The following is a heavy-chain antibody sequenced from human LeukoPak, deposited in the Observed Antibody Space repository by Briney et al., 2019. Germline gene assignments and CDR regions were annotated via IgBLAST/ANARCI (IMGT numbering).Heavy chain of an antibody. Sequence: GRSLRLSCAASGFTVSSNYMSWVRQAPGKGLEWVSVIYRGGSTYYADSVKGRFTISRHNSKNTLYLQMNSLRAEDTAMYYCARESGLLGDYWGQGTLVTVSS. V-gene: IGHV3-53*04. D-gene: IGHD3-22*01. J-gene: IGHJ4*02. CDR3: ARESGLLGDY. CDR2: IYRGGST. CDR1: GFTVSSNY.